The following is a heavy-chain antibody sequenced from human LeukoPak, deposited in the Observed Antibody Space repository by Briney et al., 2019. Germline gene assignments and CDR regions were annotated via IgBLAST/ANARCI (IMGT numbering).Heavy chain of an antibody. CDR1: GYTFTGYY. J-gene: IGHJ4*02. Sequence: ASVKVSCKASGYTFTGYYMHWVRQAPGQGLEWMGWINPNSGGTNYAQKFQGRVTMTRDTSISTAYMELSRLGSDDTAVYYCARDLGIAAAGISLPDYWGQGTLVTVSS. CDR2: INPNSGGT. D-gene: IGHD6-13*01. CDR3: ARDLGIAAAGISLPDY. V-gene: IGHV1-2*02.